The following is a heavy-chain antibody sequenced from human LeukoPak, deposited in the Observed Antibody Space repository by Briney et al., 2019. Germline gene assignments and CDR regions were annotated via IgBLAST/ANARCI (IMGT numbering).Heavy chain of an antibody. D-gene: IGHD3-22*01. CDR1: GFTFKKYA. CDR3: VKNLYYDNSGYYSGAFDY. Sequence: GGSLRLSCSASGFTFKKYAMHWVRQAPGKGLEYVSAINSNGGRTYYADSVKGRFTISRDNSKNTLYLQMSSLRVEDTAVYYCVKNLYYDNSGYYSGAFDYWGQGTLVTVSS. V-gene: IGHV3-64D*09. CDR2: INSNGGRT. J-gene: IGHJ4*02.